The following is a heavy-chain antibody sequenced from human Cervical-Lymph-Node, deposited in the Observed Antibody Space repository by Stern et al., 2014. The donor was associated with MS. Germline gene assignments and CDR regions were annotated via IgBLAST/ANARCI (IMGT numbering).Heavy chain of an antibody. Sequence: VQLEESGPGLVKPSQTLSLICNVSRDSISSGDKYWSWLRQSPGKGPEWIGSIYYTGSTSYNPSLKRRVSMSVDTSKNQFSLNLSSLTATDTAVYAAGPGVGIGSLDFWGQGTLVTVSS. V-gene: IGHV4-30-4*01. CDR2: IYYTGST. CDR3: GPGVGIGSLDF. CDR1: RDSISSGDKY. D-gene: IGHD6-13*01. J-gene: IGHJ3*01.